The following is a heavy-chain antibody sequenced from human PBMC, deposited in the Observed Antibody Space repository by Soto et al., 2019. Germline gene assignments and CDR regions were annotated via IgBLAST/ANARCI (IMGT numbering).Heavy chain of an antibody. V-gene: IGHV3-48*02. CDR3: ARDNGIASSSDP. D-gene: IGHD6-13*01. CDR2: ISIRSRTI. J-gene: IGHJ5*02. Sequence: GGSLRLSCAASGFTFRSYSMNWVRQAPGKGLEWVSYISIRSRTIYYADSVKGGFTISRDYAKNSLYLQMNSLRDEDTSVYYFARDNGIASSSDPWGQGTLVTASS. CDR1: GFTFRSYS.